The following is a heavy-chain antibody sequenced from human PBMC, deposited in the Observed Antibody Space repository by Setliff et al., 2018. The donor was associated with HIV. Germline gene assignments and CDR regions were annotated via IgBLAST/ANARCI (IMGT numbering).Heavy chain of an antibody. Sequence: GASVKVSCKPSGYSFTNHYMHWVRPAPGQGLEWTGVINPTGGSTRNTQKFQGRVTITADESTSTAYMALSSLRSEDTAVYYCARNPRIAVAGTDYYYYMDVWGKGTTVTVSS. CDR2: INPTGGST. V-gene: IGHV1-46*01. CDR3: ARNPRIAVAGTDYYYYMDV. CDR1: GYSFTNHY. J-gene: IGHJ6*03. D-gene: IGHD6-19*01.